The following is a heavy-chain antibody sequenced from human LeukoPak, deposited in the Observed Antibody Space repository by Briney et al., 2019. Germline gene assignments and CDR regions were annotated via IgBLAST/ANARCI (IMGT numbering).Heavy chain of an antibody. V-gene: IGHV4-34*01. D-gene: IGHD3-9*01. J-gene: IGHJ6*02. Sequence: SETLSLTCAVYGGSFSGYYWSWIRQPPGKGLEWIGEINHSGSTNYNPSLKSRVTISVDTSKNQFSLKLSSVTAADTAVYYCARDPLHYDILTGSYYYYGMDVWGQGTTVTVSS. CDR3: ARDPLHYDILTGSYYYYGMDV. CDR2: INHSGST. CDR1: GGSFSGYY.